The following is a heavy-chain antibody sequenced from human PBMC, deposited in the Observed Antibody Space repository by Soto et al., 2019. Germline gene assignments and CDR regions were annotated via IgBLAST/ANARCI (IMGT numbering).Heavy chain of an antibody. CDR2: INSDGSET. J-gene: IGHJ4*02. V-gene: IGHV3-74*01. D-gene: IGHD3-22*01. CDR1: GFIFSNHW. CDR3: ARGLTTQYVYETYY. Sequence: DVQLVESGGGLVQPGGSLRLSCAASGFIFSNHWMHWVRQGPGKGLVSVALINSDGSETRYADSVKGRFTISRDNAKNTLYLEMNSLRAEDTAVYYCARGLTTQYVYETYYWGQGTLVSVSS.